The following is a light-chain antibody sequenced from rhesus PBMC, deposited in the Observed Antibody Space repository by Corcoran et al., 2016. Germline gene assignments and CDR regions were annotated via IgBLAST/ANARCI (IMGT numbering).Light chain of an antibody. Sequence: DIQMTQSPSSVSASVGDRVTITCRASQGINSYLDWFQQKPGKAPKLLSYYATILQSGVPSRFSGSGCGTEFTHTISSRQPEDFATYYCQQYNSLIAFGGGTKVEIK. CDR2: YAT. CDR3: QQYNSLIA. CDR1: QGINSY. V-gene: IGKV1-25*02. J-gene: IGKJ4*01.